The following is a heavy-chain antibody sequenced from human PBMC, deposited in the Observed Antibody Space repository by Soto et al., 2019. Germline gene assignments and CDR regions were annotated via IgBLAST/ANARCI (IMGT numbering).Heavy chain of an antibody. D-gene: IGHD3-9*01. J-gene: IGHJ5*02. CDR1: GFTFSSYA. V-gene: IGHV3-23*01. CDR2: ISGSGGST. Sequence: GGSLRLSCAASGFTFSSYAMSWVRQAPGKGLEWVSAISGSGGSTYYADSVKGRFTISRDNSKNTLYLQMNSLRAEDTAVYYCAKDLRYMYYDILTGYGTWGQGTLVTVSS. CDR3: AKDLRYMYYDILTGYGT.